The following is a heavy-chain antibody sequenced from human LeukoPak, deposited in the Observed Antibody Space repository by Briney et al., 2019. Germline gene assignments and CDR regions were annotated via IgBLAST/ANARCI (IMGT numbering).Heavy chain of an antibody. J-gene: IGHJ6*03. CDR3: ASQKAGYYYYYYMDV. D-gene: IGHD6-19*01. V-gene: IGHV4-34*01. Sequence: SETLSLTCAVYGGSFSGYYWSWIRQTPGKGLEWIGEINHSGSTNYNPSLKSRVTISVDTSKNQFSLKLSSVTAADTAVYYCASQKAGYYYYYYMDVWGKGTTVTVSS. CDR1: GGSFSGYY. CDR2: INHSGST.